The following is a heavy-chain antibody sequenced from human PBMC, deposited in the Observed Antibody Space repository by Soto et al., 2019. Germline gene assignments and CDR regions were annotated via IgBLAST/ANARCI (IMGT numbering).Heavy chain of an antibody. J-gene: IGHJ5*02. Sequence: SFTCCVSGGSVSTDRYLRTWTRQPPGKVLEWIAYISYTGDTNDNPSLKSRVTISIHTSRNQFSLTLTSVTAADTAVYFCARIVVGATVDPWGKGTLVTVSS. V-gene: IGHV4-61*01. CDR1: GGSVSTDRYL. D-gene: IGHD1-26*01. CDR3: ARIVVGATVDP. CDR2: ISYTGDT.